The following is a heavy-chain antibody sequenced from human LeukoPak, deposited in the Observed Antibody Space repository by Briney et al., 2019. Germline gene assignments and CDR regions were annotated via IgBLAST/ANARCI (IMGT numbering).Heavy chain of an antibody. CDR1: GYTFTSYD. Sequence: ASVKVSCKASGYTFTSYDINWVRQATGQGLEWMGWMNPNSGNTGYAQKFQGRVTMTRDMSTSTVYMELSSLRSEDTAVYYCARRIAVAGTWDYYYYMDVWGKGTTVTVSS. CDR2: MNPNSGNT. CDR3: ARRIAVAGTWDYYYYMDV. J-gene: IGHJ6*03. V-gene: IGHV1-8*01. D-gene: IGHD6-19*01.